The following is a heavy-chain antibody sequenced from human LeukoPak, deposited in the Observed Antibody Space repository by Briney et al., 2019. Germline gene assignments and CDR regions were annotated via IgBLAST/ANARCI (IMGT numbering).Heavy chain of an antibody. CDR2: IYDSGTT. Sequence: PSETLSLTCTVSGGSISSSSYYWGWIRQPPGKGLEWIGSIYDSGTTNYNPSLKSRVTMSVDTSKNQFSLKLSSVTAADTAVYFCARGPPILHFYDRVDAFDLWGQGTMVTVSA. J-gene: IGHJ3*01. V-gene: IGHV4-39*07. CDR3: ARGPPILHFYDRVDAFDL. D-gene: IGHD3-22*01. CDR1: GGSISSSSYY.